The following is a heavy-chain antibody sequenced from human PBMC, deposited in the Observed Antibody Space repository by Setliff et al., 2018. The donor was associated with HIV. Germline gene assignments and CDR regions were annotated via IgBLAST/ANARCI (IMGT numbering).Heavy chain of an antibody. CDR1: GGSISSGSYY. V-gene: IGHV4-39*07. D-gene: IGHD3-3*01. Sequence: ASETLSLTCTVSGGSISSGSYYWSWIRQPPGKGLEWIGSIYYSGSTYYNPSLKSRVTISVDKSKNQFSLKLNSMTAADTAVYYCARGNYYNLWADPFDFWGQGTLVTVSS. J-gene: IGHJ5*01. CDR2: IYYSGST. CDR3: ARGNYYNLWADPFDF.